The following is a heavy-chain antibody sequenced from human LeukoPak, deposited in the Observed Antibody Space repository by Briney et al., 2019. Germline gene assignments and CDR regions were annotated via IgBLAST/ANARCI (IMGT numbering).Heavy chain of an antibody. CDR2: ISSSSSYI. J-gene: IGHJ5*02. Sequence: PGGSLRLSCAASGFTFSSYSMNWVRQAPGEGLEWVSSISSSSSYIYYADSVKGRFTISRDNAKNSLYLQMNSLRAEDMAVYYCARDSQDYYDSSGYPPFDPWGQGTLVTVSS. D-gene: IGHD3-22*01. CDR1: GFTFSSYS. CDR3: ARDSQDYYDSSGYPPFDP. V-gene: IGHV3-21*01.